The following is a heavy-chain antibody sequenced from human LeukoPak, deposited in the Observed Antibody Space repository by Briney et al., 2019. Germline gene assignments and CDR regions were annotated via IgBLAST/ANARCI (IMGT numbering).Heavy chain of an antibody. CDR1: GFTFSSYG. J-gene: IGHJ5*02. Sequence: GGSLRLSCAASGFTFSSYGMSWVRQAPGKGLEWVSAISGSGGTTYYADSVKGRFTISRDNSKNSLYLQMNSLRAEDTAVYYCARGGYCTNGVCPRWWFDPWGQGTLVTVSS. V-gene: IGHV3-23*01. CDR2: ISGSGGTT. CDR3: ARGGYCTNGVCPRWWFDP. D-gene: IGHD2-8*01.